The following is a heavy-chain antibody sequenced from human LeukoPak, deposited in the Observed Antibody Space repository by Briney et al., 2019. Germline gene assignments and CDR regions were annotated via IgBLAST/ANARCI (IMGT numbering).Heavy chain of an antibody. V-gene: IGHV4-59*08. CDR3: ARGGTVSPLDY. CDR2: VYYSGST. CDR1: GGSISYYY. Sequence: SETLSLTCTVSGGSISYYYWSWIRQPPGKGLEWIGYVYYSGSTSYNPSLKSRVTISLDTSKHQFSLKLSSVTAADTAVYYCARGGTVSPLDYWGQGTLVTVSS. D-gene: IGHD4-17*01. J-gene: IGHJ4*02.